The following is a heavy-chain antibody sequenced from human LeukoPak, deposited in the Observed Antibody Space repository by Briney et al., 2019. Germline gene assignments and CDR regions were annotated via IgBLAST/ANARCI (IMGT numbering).Heavy chain of an antibody. CDR2: INHSGGT. D-gene: IGHD5-18*01. V-gene: IGHV4-34*01. CDR3: ARGSNTPHDY. CDR1: GGSFSGYY. J-gene: IGHJ4*02. Sequence: SETLSLTCAVYGGSFSGYYWSWIRQPPGKGLEWIGEINHSGGTNYNPSLKSRVTISVDTSKNQFSLKLSSVTAADTAVYYCARGSNTPHDYWGQGTLVTVSS.